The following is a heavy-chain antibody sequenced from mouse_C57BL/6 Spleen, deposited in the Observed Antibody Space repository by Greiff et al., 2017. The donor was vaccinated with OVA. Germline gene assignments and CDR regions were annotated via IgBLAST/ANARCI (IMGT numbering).Heavy chain of an antibody. CDR3: ARGYSNYVGWFAY. D-gene: IGHD2-5*01. CDR1: GYTFTSYW. Sequence: QVQLQQPGAELVRPGSSVKLSCKASGYTFTSYWMHWVKQRPIQGLEWIGNIDPSDSETHYNQKFKDKATLTVDKSSSTAYMQLSSLTSEDSAVDYCARGYSNYVGWFAYWGQGTLVTVSA. J-gene: IGHJ3*01. CDR2: IDPSDSET. V-gene: IGHV1-52*01.